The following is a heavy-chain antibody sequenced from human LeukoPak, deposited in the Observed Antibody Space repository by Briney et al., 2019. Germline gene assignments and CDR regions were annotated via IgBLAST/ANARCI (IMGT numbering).Heavy chain of an antibody. Sequence: GESLKISCKGSGYSFTSYWIGWVRQMPGKGLEWMEIIYPGDSDTRYSPSFQGQVTISADKSISTAYLQWSSLKASDTAMYYCARVGYSSSWPFDYWGQGTLVTVSS. CDR1: GYSFTSYW. CDR2: IYPGDSDT. CDR3: ARVGYSSSWPFDY. V-gene: IGHV5-51*01. D-gene: IGHD6-13*01. J-gene: IGHJ4*02.